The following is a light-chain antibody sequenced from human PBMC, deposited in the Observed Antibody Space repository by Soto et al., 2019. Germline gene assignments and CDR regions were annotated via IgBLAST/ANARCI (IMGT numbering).Light chain of an antibody. CDR2: EVN. CDR1: SSDVGGYNY. Sequence: QSALTQPPSASGSPGQSVTISCTGTSSDVGGYNYVSWYQQYPGKAPKLMIYEVNKRPSGVPDRFSGSKSGNTASLTVSGLQAEDEAGYYCSSYGGRYNYVFGTGTKLTVL. V-gene: IGLV2-8*01. CDR3: SSYGGRYNYV. J-gene: IGLJ1*01.